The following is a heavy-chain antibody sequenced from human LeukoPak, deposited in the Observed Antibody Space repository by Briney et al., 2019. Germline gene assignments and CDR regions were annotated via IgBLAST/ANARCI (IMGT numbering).Heavy chain of an antibody. CDR3: ARVVYGDYLYNYYYMDV. Sequence: SETLSLTCTVSGGSISSSSYYWGWIRQPPGKGLEWIGSIYYSGSTYYNPSLKSRVTISVDTSKNQFSLKLSSVTAADTAVYYCARVVYGDYLYNYYYMDVWGKGTTVTVSS. V-gene: IGHV4-39*07. J-gene: IGHJ6*03. CDR2: IYYSGST. D-gene: IGHD4-17*01. CDR1: GGSISSSSYY.